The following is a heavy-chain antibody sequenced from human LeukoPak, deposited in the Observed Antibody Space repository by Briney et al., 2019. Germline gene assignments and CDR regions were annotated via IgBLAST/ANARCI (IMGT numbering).Heavy chain of an antibody. CDR2: INYSGDAT. Sequence: GGSLRLSCAASGFTFSSNSMSWVRQAPGKGLEWVSAINYSGDATYYVDSVKGRFTISRDNSKNTLYLQMNSLRAEDTAIYYCAKGYCSGGNCYQYFDYWGQGTLVTLAS. J-gene: IGHJ4*02. V-gene: IGHV3-23*01. CDR3: AKGYCSGGNCYQYFDY. D-gene: IGHD2-15*01. CDR1: GFTFSSNS.